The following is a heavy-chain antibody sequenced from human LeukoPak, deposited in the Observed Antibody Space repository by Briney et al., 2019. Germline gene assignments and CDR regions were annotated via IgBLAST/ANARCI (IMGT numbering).Heavy chain of an antibody. Sequence: SETLSLTCTVSGGSISSCSYYWGWIRQPPGKGLEWIGSIYYSGSTYYNPSLKSRVTISVDTSKNQFSLKLSSVTAADTAVYYCARSKINWFDPWGQGTLVTVSS. J-gene: IGHJ5*02. CDR3: ARSKINWFDP. CDR1: GGSISSCSYY. V-gene: IGHV4-39*07. CDR2: IYYSGST.